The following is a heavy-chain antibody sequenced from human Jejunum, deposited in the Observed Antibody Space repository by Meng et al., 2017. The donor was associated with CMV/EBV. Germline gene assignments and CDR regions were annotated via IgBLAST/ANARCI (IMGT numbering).Heavy chain of an antibody. CDR3: ARDWLNKAMDV. V-gene: IGHV3-11*01. CDR2: IGNGYSGSAI. D-gene: IGHD1/OR15-1a*01. CDR1: GFALRDYY. J-gene: IGHJ6*02. Sequence: SGFALRDYYMIWIRQAPGRGLECILYIGNGYSGSAIYYADSVKGRFTISRDNAENSLYLQMNSLRAEDTAVYYCARDWLNKAMDVWGQGTTVTVSS.